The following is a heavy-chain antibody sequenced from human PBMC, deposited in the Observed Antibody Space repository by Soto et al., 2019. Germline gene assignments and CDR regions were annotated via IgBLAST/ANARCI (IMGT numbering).Heavy chain of an antibody. V-gene: IGHV4-59*12. CDR3: ARDPSRRTEQLAWSNWFDP. CDR1: GGSISSYY. CDR2: IYYSGST. D-gene: IGHD6-6*01. Sequence: PSETLSLTCTVSGGSISSYYWSWIRQPPGKGLEWIGYIYYSGSTNYNPSLKSRVTISVDTSKNQFSLKLSSVTAADTAVYYCARDPSRRTEQLAWSNWFDPWGQGTLVTVSS. J-gene: IGHJ5*02.